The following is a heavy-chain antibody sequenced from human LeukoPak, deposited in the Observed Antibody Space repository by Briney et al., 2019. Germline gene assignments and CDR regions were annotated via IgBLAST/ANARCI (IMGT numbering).Heavy chain of an antibody. V-gene: IGHV3-7*03. Sequence: GGSLRLSCAASGFTFNSHWMSWVRQAPERGLEWVANINQDGSEKNHVDSVKGRFTISRDNAKNSLYLQMNSLRAEDTAVYYCATLLDYYDRSDSHQGGDWGQGTLVTVSS. D-gene: IGHD3-22*01. CDR2: INQDGSEK. CDR3: ATLLDYYDRSDSHQGGD. CDR1: GFTFNSHW. J-gene: IGHJ4*02.